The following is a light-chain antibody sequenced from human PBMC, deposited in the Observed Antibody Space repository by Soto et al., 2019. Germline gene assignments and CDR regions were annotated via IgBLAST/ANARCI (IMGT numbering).Light chain of an antibody. J-gene: IGKJ4*02. V-gene: IGKV1-13*02. Sequence: AIPLTQSPSSLSASVGDRVTITCRASQGISSALAWYQQKPGKAPKLLIYDASSLESGVPSRFSGSGSGTEFTLTISSLQTEDFATYYCQQFNSYPLTFGGGTKVEIK. CDR2: DAS. CDR1: QGISSA. CDR3: QQFNSYPLT.